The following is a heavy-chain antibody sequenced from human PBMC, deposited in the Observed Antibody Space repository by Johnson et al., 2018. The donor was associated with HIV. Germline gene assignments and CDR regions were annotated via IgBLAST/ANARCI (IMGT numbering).Heavy chain of an antibody. CDR1: RFTFDDYA. V-gene: IGHV3-7*01. CDR2: IKQDGSEK. D-gene: IGHD6-6*01. Sequence: MLLVESGGVVVHPGGSLRLSCETSRFTFDDYAMHWVRQAPGKGLEWVAIIKQDGSEKFYVDSVKGRFTISRDNAKNSLFLQMNNLRAEDTAVYYCAREVGSWYSSSSGAVDLWGKGTMVTVSS. CDR3: AREVGSWYSSSSGAVDL. J-gene: IGHJ3*01.